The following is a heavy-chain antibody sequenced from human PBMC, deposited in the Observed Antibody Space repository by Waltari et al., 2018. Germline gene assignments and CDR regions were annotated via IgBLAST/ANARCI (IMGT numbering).Heavy chain of an antibody. CDR3: ARGRGYSYGYTDY. CDR1: GFTFSSYS. Sequence: EVQFLESGGGLVQPGGSLRLSCAASGFTFSSYSMNWVRQAPGKGLDWVAYISSSGNTRDYADSVKGRFTISRDNAKNSLYLQMNSLRAEDTAVYYCARGRGYSYGYTDYWGQGTLVTVSS. D-gene: IGHD5-18*01. CDR2: ISSSGNTR. J-gene: IGHJ4*02. V-gene: IGHV3-48*01.